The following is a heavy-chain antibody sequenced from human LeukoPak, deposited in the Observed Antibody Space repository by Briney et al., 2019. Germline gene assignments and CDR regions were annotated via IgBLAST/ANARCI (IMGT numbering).Heavy chain of an antibody. CDR3: ARGPPNWGYDY. CDR1: GFTFSSYA. Sequence: GGSLRLSCAASGFTFSSYAMHWVRQAPGKGLEWVAVISYDGSNKYYADSVKGRFTISRDNSKNTLHLQMNSLRAEDTAVYYCARGPPNWGYDYWGPGTLVTVSS. CDR2: ISYDGSNK. D-gene: IGHD7-27*01. J-gene: IGHJ4*02. V-gene: IGHV3-30-3*01.